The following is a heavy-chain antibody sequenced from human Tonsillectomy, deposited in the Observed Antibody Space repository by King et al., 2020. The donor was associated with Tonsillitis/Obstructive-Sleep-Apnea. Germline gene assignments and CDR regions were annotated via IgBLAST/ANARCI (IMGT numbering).Heavy chain of an antibody. Sequence: QLVQSGAEVKKPGASVKVSCKASGYTFKSYGISWVRQAPGQGLEWMGWISALNGNTNYAQKFQGRVAMTTDTSTAAYMELRSLRSDDTAVYYCARDDILTGNLSYWGQGTLVIVPS. CDR3: ARDDILTGNLSY. V-gene: IGHV1-18*01. CDR2: ISALNGNT. CDR1: GYTFKSYG. J-gene: IGHJ4*02. D-gene: IGHD3-9*01.